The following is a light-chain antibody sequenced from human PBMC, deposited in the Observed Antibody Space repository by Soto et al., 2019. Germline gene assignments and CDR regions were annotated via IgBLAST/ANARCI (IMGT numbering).Light chain of an antibody. Sequence: SVLTGPPSASGSPGESVTISCTGTKNDIGVYDFVSWYQHHPGKAPRLIIYEVVQRPSGVSTRFSGSKSGNTASLTISGLQAEDEADYYCCSYAGTNTYLFGTGTKVTVL. V-gene: IGLV2-23*02. CDR3: CSYAGTNTYL. CDR2: EVV. CDR1: KNDIGVYDF. J-gene: IGLJ1*01.